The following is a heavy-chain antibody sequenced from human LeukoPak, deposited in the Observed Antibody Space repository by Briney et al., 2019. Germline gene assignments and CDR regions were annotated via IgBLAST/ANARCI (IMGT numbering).Heavy chain of an antibody. CDR2: ISYDGSNK. V-gene: IGHV3-30-3*01. Sequence: GGSLRLSCAASGFTFSSYAMHWVRQAPGKGLEWVAVISYDGSNKYYADSVKGRFTISRDNSKNTLYLQMNSLRAEDTAVYYCARGCSSTSCYGYYWGQGTLVTVSS. D-gene: IGHD2-2*01. CDR3: ARGCSSTSCYGYY. J-gene: IGHJ4*02. CDR1: GFTFSSYA.